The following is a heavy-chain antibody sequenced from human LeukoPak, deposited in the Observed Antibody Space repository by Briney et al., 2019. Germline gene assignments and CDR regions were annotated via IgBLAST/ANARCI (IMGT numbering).Heavy chain of an antibody. J-gene: IGHJ6*03. V-gene: IGHV3-48*01. CDR2: INGRSGFI. D-gene: IGHD6-19*01. Sequence: GGSLRLSCAASGFTFSHYPMNWVRQAPGKGLEWISYINGRSGFIYYADSFKGRCTISRDNARNSLYLQLNSLRAEDTAIYYCVRETAVPYYYMEIWGEGTTVTVSS. CDR3: VRETAVPYYYMEI. CDR1: GFTFSHYP.